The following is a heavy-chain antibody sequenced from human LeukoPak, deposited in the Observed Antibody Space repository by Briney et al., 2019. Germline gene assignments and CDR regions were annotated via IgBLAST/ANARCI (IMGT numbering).Heavy chain of an antibody. J-gene: IGHJ4*02. D-gene: IGHD1-20*01. V-gene: IGHV3-30*04. Sequence: PGRSLRLSCAASGFTFSSYAMHWVRQAPGKGLEWVAVISYDGSNKYYADSVKGRFTISRDNSKNTLYLQMNSLRAEDTAVYYCARGNWNDVWGGQGTLVTVSS. CDR3: ARGNWNDVW. CDR2: ISYDGSNK. CDR1: GFTFSSYA.